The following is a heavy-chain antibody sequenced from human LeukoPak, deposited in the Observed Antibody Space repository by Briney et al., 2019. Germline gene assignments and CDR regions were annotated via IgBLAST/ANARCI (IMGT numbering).Heavy chain of an antibody. Sequence: GGSLRLSWAASGFTFSSYAMSWVRRAPGKGLEWVSAVSGSGGSTYYADSVKGRFTISRDNSKNTLYLQMNSLRAEDTAVYYCAKELGIAAAAQGGYFDYWGQGTLVTVSS. CDR3: AKELGIAAAAQGGYFDY. CDR1: GFTFSSYA. CDR2: VSGSGGST. J-gene: IGHJ4*02. V-gene: IGHV3-23*01. D-gene: IGHD6-13*01.